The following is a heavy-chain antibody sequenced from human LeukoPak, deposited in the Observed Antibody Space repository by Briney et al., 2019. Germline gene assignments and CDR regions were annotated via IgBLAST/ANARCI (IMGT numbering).Heavy chain of an antibody. Sequence: GGSLRLSCAASGFTVSSNYMSWVRQAPGKGLEWVSVIYSGGSTYYADSVKGRFTISRDNSKNTLYLQMNSLRAEDTAVYYCASHRGYRNYYYGMDVWGQGTTVTVSS. V-gene: IGHV3-66*04. D-gene: IGHD5-12*01. J-gene: IGHJ6*02. CDR3: ASHRGYRNYYYGMDV. CDR2: IYSGGST. CDR1: GFTVSSNY.